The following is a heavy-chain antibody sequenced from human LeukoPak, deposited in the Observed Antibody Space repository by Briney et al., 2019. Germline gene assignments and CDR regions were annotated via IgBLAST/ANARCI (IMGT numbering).Heavy chain of an antibody. D-gene: IGHD6-19*01. CDR2: ISYDGSNK. Sequence: GGSLRLSCAASGFTFSSYAMHWVRQAPGKGLEWVAVISYDGSNKYYADSVKGRFTISRDNSKNTLYLQMNSLRAEDTAVYYCAKDYDRSSSSGWSLPAPPHFDYWGQGTLVTVSS. CDR1: GFTFSSYA. CDR3: AKDYDRSSSSGWSLPAPPHFDY. J-gene: IGHJ4*02. V-gene: IGHV3-30*04.